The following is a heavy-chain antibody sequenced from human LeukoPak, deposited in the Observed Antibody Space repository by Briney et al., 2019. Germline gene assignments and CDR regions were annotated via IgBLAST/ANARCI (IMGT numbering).Heavy chain of an antibody. CDR1: GFTLISYS. CDR3: AKQRVAGAPFFDY. CDR2: ISGSGGST. V-gene: IGHV3-23*01. Sequence: GGFLRISCAASGFTLISYSLGWVRPAPGKGLGWVSAISGSGGSTYYADSVKGRFTISRDNSKNTLYLQMNSLRAEDTAVYYCAKQRVAGAPFFDYWGQGTLVTVSS. J-gene: IGHJ4*02. D-gene: IGHD6-19*01.